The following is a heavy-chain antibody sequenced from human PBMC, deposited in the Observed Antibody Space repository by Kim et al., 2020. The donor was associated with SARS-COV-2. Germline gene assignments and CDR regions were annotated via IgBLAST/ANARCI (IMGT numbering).Heavy chain of an antibody. CDR3: ARGWLTFWSGYYRDGMDV. J-gene: IGHJ6*02. CDR1: GYTFTSYA. V-gene: IGHV1-3*01. Sequence: ASVKVSCKASGYTFTSYAMHWVRQAPGQRLEWMGWINAGNGNTKYSQKFQGRVTITRDTSASTAYMELSSLRSEDTAVYYCARGWLTFWSGYYRDGMDVWGQGTTVTVSS. CDR2: INAGNGNT. D-gene: IGHD3-3*01.